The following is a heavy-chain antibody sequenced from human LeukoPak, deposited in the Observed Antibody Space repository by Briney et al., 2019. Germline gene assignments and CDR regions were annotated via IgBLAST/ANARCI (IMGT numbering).Heavy chain of an antibody. CDR1: GYTFTSYG. J-gene: IGHJ6*02. CDR3: ARDRSWIRGVKSNSYYYGMDV. Sequence: ASVKVSCKASGYTFTSYGISWVRQAPGQGPEWMGWISSYNGNTEYGQKFQGRVTMTTDTSARTAYMEMRSLRSDDTAVYYCARDRSWIRGVKSNSYYYGMDVWGQGTTVTVSS. V-gene: IGHV1-18*01. CDR2: ISSYNGNT. D-gene: IGHD3-10*01.